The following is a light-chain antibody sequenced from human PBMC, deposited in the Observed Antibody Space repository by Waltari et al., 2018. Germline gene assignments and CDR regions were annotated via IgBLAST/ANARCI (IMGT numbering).Light chain of an antibody. CDR3: QQYYSSPLT. CDR1: QSVFHTNNKNY. Sequence: DIVLTQSPDSLAVSLGERATISCRSSQSVFHTNNKNYLAWYQQKPGRPPRLLFYWASTRESGVPDRFSDSGSGTDFTLAISSLQAEDVATYFCQQYYSSPLTFGGGTKVEFK. J-gene: IGKJ4*01. V-gene: IGKV4-1*01. CDR2: WAS.